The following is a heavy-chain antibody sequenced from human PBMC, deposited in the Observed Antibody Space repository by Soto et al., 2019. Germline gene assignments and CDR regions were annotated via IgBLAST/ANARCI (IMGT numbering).Heavy chain of an antibody. CDR2: SSGSGGST. J-gene: IGHJ4*02. Sequence: EVQLLESGGGLVQPGGSLRLSCAASGFTAMSWVRQAPGKGREWVSVSSGSGGSTYYADSVKGRFTISRDNSKNTLYLQMNSRRAEDTAVYDCAKLSSGWFGPFDYWGQGTLVTVSS. D-gene: IGHD6-19*01. CDR3: AKLSSGWFGPFDY. V-gene: IGHV3-23*01. CDR1: GFTA.